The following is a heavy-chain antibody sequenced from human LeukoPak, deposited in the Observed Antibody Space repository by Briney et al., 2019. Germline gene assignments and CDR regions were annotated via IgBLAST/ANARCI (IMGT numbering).Heavy chain of an antibody. CDR2: INPNSGGT. CDR3: ARDLNYYGSGRYYPDY. J-gene: IGHJ4*02. D-gene: IGHD3-10*01. Sequence: ASVKVSCKASGYTFTGYYMHWVRQAPGQGLEWMGRINPNSGGTNYAQKFQGRVTMTRDTSISTAYMELSRLRSDDTAVYYCARDLNYYGSGRYYPDYWGRGTLVTVSS. CDR1: GYTFTGYY. V-gene: IGHV1-2*06.